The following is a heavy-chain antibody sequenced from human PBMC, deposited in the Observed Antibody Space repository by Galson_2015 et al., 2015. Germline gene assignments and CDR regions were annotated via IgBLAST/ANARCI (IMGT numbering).Heavy chain of an antibody. D-gene: IGHD2-2*01. CDR1: GYTFTSYG. Sequence: CKASGYTFTSYGISWVRQAPGQGLEWMGWISAYNGNTNYAQKLQGRVTMTTDTSTSTAYMELRSLRSDDTAVYYCARDASYQLLSSYYYGMDVWGQGTTVTVSS. CDR3: ARDASYQLLSSYYYGMDV. CDR2: ISAYNGNT. V-gene: IGHV1-18*04. J-gene: IGHJ6*02.